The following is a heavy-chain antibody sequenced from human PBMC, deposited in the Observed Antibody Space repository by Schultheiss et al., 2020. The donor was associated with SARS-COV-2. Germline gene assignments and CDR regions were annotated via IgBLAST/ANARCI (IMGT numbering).Heavy chain of an antibody. J-gene: IGHJ4*02. CDR2: ITSSGNTS. V-gene: IGHV3-23*01. CDR3: AKDEGYGDYLQYFDY. Sequence: GESLKISCAASGFTFSSYAMSWVRQAPGKGLEWVAYITSSGNTSYYTDSVKGRFTISRENAKNSLYLQMNSLRAEDTAVYYCAKDEGYGDYLQYFDYWGQGTLVTVSS. CDR1: GFTFSSYA. D-gene: IGHD4-17*01.